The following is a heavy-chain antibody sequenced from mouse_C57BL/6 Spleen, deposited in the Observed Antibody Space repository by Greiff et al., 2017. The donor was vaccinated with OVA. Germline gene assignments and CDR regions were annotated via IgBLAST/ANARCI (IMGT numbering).Heavy chain of an antibody. D-gene: IGHD1-1*01. J-gene: IGHJ2*01. Sequence: DVKLVESGGDLVKPGGSLKLSCAASGFTFSSYGMSWVRQTPDKRLEWVATISSGGSYTYYPDSVKGRFTISRDNAKNTLYLQMSSLKSEDTAMYYCARQKLDYYGSYYFDYWGQGTTLTVSS. CDR1: GFTFSSYG. CDR2: ISSGGSYT. CDR3: ARQKLDYYGSYYFDY. V-gene: IGHV5-6*02.